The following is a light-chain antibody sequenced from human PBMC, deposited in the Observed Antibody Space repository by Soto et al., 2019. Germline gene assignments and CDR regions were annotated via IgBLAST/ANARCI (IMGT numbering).Light chain of an antibody. CDR2: DVS. CDR3: MSYRSSSPYVL. Sequence: QSVLTQPASVSGSPGQTITISCTGTRSDVGGYKYVSWYQQHPGKAPKLIIYDVSNRPSGVSNRFSGSKSGNTASLTISGLQAEDEADYYCMSYRSSSPYVLFGGGTKLTVL. J-gene: IGLJ2*01. CDR1: RSDVGGYKY. V-gene: IGLV2-14*03.